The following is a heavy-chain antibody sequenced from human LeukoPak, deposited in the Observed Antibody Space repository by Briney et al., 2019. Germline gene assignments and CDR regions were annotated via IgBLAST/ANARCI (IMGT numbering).Heavy chain of an antibody. CDR1: VGTFSSYA. CDR2: IIPIFGTA. Sequence: SVNVSCKASVGTFSSYAISWVRQAPGQGLEGMGRIIPIFGTANYARKFHGRVTIITDKSKSTASIETSSLRSEDTAGYYCARDEPRDIYYDSSRYYPSGAFDIWGQGTMVTVSS. CDR3: ARDEPRDIYYDSSRYYPSGAFDI. V-gene: IGHV1-69*05. J-gene: IGHJ3*02. D-gene: IGHD3-22*01.